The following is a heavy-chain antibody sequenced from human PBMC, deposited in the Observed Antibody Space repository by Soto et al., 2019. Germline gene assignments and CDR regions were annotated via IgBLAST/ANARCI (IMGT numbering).Heavy chain of an antibody. D-gene: IGHD3-10*01. V-gene: IGHV5-51*01. Sequence: GESLKISCKGSGYSFTSYWIGWVRQMPGKGLEWMGIIYPGDSDTTYSPSFQGQVTISADKSISTAYLQWSSLRASDTAMYYCAREVTSTAIDYWGQGTLVTVSS. CDR3: AREVTSTAIDY. CDR1: GYSFTSYW. J-gene: IGHJ4*02. CDR2: IYPGDSDT.